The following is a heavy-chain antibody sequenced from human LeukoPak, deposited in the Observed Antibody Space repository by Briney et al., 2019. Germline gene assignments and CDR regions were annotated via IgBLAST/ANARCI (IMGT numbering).Heavy chain of an antibody. D-gene: IGHD3-10*01. CDR1: GGSISSGSYY. Sequence: SQTLSLTCTVSGGSISSGSYYWSWIRQPAGKGLEWIGRIYTSGSTNYNPSLKSRVTISVDTISLDMSKKQFSLKLSSLTAADTAVYFCARHQVYGSGSLYYFDYWGQGTLVTVSS. J-gene: IGHJ4*02. V-gene: IGHV4-61*02. CDR2: IYTSGST. CDR3: ARHQVYGSGSLYYFDY.